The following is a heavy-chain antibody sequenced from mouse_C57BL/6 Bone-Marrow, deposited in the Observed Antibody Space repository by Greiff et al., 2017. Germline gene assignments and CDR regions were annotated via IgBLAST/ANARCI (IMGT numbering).Heavy chain of an antibody. D-gene: IGHD1-1*01. CDR1: GYTFTSYW. Sequence: VQLQQPGAELVRPGTSVKLSCKASGYTFTSYWMHWVKQRPGQGLEWIGVIDPSDSYTNYNQKFKGKATLTVDTSSSTAYMQLSSPTSEDSAVYYCARDYYGSSYWYFDVWGTGTTVTVSS. J-gene: IGHJ1*03. CDR2: IDPSDSYT. V-gene: IGHV1-59*01. CDR3: ARDYYGSSYWYFDV.